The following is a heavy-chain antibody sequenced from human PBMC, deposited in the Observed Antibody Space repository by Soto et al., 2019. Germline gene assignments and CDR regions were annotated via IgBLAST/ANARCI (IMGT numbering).Heavy chain of an antibody. CDR1: EYSFPGSW. Sequence: EVQLVQSGAEVKKPGESLKISCTGPEYSFPGSWLGWVCQMPGKGRGWRGIISPGASVTSYSPSFQGQVPISADKSTSTAYLQWSSLKASDTAMYYCASTSIAAAGKDYNWFDPWGQGTLVTVSS. V-gene: IGHV5-51*01. CDR3: ASTSIAAAGKDYNWFDP. J-gene: IGHJ5*02. D-gene: IGHD6-13*01. CDR2: ISPGASVT.